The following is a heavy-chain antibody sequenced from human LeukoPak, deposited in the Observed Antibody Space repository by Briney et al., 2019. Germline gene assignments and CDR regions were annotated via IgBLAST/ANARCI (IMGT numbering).Heavy chain of an antibody. CDR1: GFTFSSYS. CDR3: AREPGYSSSWPHDYYYMDV. J-gene: IGHJ6*03. V-gene: IGHV3-21*01. CDR2: ISSSSSYI. Sequence: KTGGSLRLSCAASGFTFSSYSMNWVRQAPGKGLEWVSSISSSSSYIYYADSVKGRFTISRDNAKNSLYLQMNSLRAEDTAVYYCAREPGYSSSWPHDYYYMDVWGKGTTVTVSS. D-gene: IGHD6-13*01.